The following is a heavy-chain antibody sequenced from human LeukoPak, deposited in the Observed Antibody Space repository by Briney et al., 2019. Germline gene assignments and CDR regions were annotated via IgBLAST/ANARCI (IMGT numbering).Heavy chain of an antibody. CDR1: GYSFTSYW. D-gene: IGHD3-10*01. Sequence: GESLKISCKGSGYSFTSYWISWVRQMPGKGLEWMGRIGPSDSYTNYSPSFQGHVTISADKSISTAYLQWSSLKASDTAMYYCARLGTYYYGSGSQNIDYWGQGTLVTVSS. J-gene: IGHJ4*02. CDR3: ARLGTYYYGSGSQNIDY. CDR2: IGPSDSYT. V-gene: IGHV5-10-1*01.